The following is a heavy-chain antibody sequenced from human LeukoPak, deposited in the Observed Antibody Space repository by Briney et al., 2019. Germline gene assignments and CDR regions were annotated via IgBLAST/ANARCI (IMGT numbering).Heavy chain of an antibody. J-gene: IGHJ4*02. V-gene: IGHV1-2*02. CDR3: ARVQYYYDSSGYYANDY. CDR2: INPNSGGT. D-gene: IGHD3-22*01. Sequence: ASVKVSCKASGYTFTGYYMHWVRQAPGQGLEWMGWINPNSGGTNYAQKFQGRVTMTRDTSISTAYMELSRPRSDDTAVYYCARVQYYYDSSGYYANDYWGQGTLVTVSS. CDR1: GYTFTGYY.